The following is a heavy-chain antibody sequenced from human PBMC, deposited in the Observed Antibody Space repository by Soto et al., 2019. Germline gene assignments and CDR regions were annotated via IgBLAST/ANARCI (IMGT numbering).Heavy chain of an antibody. CDR2: LGFDGGGR. J-gene: IGHJ6*02. D-gene: IGHD1-26*01. Sequence: GGSLRLSCAASGFAFSSYGMHWVRQTPGKGLEWVAVLGFDGGGRYYAESVKGRFTISRDNSKNTLHLQIDSLRVEDSALYYCAREPVGPDYAMDVWGQGTTVTVSS. CDR1: GFAFSSYG. V-gene: IGHV3-33*01. CDR3: AREPVGPDYAMDV.